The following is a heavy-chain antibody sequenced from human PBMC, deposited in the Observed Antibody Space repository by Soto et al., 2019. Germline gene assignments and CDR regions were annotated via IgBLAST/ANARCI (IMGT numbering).Heavy chain of an antibody. CDR3: ARLEGSSGFSCDY. Sequence: SETLSLTCTVSGGSISSSSYYWGWIRQPPGKGLEWIGSIYYSGSTYYNPSLKSRVTISVDTSKNQFSLKLSSVTAADTAVYYCARLEGSSGFSCDYWGQGTLVTV. CDR1: GGSISSSSYY. CDR2: IYYSGST. V-gene: IGHV4-39*01. D-gene: IGHD6-6*01. J-gene: IGHJ4*02.